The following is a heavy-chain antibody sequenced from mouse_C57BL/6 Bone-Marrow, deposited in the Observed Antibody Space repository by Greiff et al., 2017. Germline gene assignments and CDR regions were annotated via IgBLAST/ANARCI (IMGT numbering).Heavy chain of an antibody. CDR1: GYTFTSYW. CDR3: TRGEPTVVEEFAY. J-gene: IGHJ3*01. CDR2: IYPGNSDT. Sequence: VQLQQSGTVLARPGASVKMSCKTSGYTFTSYWMHWVKQRPGQGLEWIGAIYPGNSDTSYNQKFKGKAKLTAVTSASTAYMELSSLTNEDSAVYYGTRGEPTVVEEFAYWGQGTLVTVSA. V-gene: IGHV1-5*01. D-gene: IGHD1-1*01.